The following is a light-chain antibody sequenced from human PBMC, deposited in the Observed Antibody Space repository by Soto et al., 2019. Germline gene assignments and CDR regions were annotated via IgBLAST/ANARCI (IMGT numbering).Light chain of an antibody. Sequence: QSVVTQPPSVSGTPGQRVTICCSGSSTNIESNYVFWHQQRPGTAPKLRIYSNDQRPSGVPDRFSASKSGTSASLAISGLRAEDEAEYFCVTWEYSLSAMVFGGGTKLTVL. CDR2: SND. V-gene: IGLV1-47*02. J-gene: IGLJ2*01. CDR3: VTWEYSLSAMV. CDR1: STNIESNY.